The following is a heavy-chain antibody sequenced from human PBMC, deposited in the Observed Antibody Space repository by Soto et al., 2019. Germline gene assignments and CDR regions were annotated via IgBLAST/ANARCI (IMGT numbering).Heavy chain of an antibody. CDR2: VNPIVGMS. D-gene: IGHD3-10*01. Sequence: QVQLVQSGAEVKKPGSSVKVSCTASGGTFNSYTINWVRQAPGQGIEWVGRVNPIVGMSNPAQKFQGRVTINADKSTGKADMDLSSLKSYETAVYNFAISYGSGSTHFDFGGQGTLVTVSS. CDR1: GGTFNSYT. J-gene: IGHJ4*02. CDR3: AISYGSGSTHFDF. V-gene: IGHV1-69*02.